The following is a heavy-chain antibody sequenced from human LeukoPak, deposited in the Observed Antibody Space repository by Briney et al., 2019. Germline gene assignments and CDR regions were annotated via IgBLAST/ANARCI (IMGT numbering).Heavy chain of an antibody. J-gene: IGHJ4*02. Sequence: GGSLRLSCAASGFTFSSYWMHWVRQAPGKGLVWVSRINSDGSSTSYADSVKGRFTISRDNARNTLYLQMNSLRAEDTAVYSCARGGVYSSSAPDYWGQGTLVTVSS. CDR2: INSDGSST. V-gene: IGHV3-74*01. CDR1: GFTFSSYW. CDR3: ARGGVYSSSAPDY. D-gene: IGHD6-6*01.